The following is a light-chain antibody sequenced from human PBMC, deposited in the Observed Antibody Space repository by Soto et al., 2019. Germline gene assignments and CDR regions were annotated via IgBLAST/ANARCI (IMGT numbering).Light chain of an antibody. CDR3: QQFNNYPLT. CDR1: QGISSA. J-gene: IGKJ4*01. V-gene: IGKV1D-13*01. CDR2: DAS. Sequence: AIQLTQSPSSLSASVGDRVTVTCRASQGISSALAWYQQKPGRAPKLLIYDASNLEGGVPSRFSGRGSETDFALTISSLQPEEFATYYCQQFNNYPLTFGGGTKVEIK.